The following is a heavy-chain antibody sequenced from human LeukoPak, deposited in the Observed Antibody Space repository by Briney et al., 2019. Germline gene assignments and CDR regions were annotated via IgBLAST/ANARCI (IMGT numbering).Heavy chain of an antibody. D-gene: IGHD2-2*01. Sequence: ASVKVSCKASGYTFTSYGIRWGGQAPGKGVEGMGWISAYNGNTNYAQKLQGRVTMTTDTSTSTAYMELRSLRSDDTAVYYCARVANRGIVVVPAPDYWGQGTLVTVSS. CDR2: ISAYNGNT. CDR3: ARVANRGIVVVPAPDY. CDR1: GYTFTSYG. V-gene: IGHV1-18*01. J-gene: IGHJ4*02.